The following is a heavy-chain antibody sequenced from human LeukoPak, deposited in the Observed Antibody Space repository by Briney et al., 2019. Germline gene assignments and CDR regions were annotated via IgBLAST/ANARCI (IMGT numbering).Heavy chain of an antibody. CDR3: ARDGEVGAFDY. D-gene: IGHD1-26*01. V-gene: IGHV3-7*01. CDR1: GFTFSSYW. Sequence: GGSLRLSCAASGFTFSSYWMSWVRQAPGKGLEWVANIKQDGSEKYYVDSVKGRFTISRDNAKNSLYLQMNSLGAEDTAVYYCARDGEVGAFDYWGQGTLVTVSS. J-gene: IGHJ4*02. CDR2: IKQDGSEK.